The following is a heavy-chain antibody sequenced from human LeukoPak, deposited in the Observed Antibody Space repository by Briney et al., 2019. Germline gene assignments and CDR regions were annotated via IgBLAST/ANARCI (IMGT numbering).Heavy chain of an antibody. D-gene: IGHD2-8*01. Sequence: SETLSLTCTVSGDSIRSYYWSWIRQPAGKGLEWIGRIYSSGSTNYNPSLKSRVTMSVDTSKNQFSLKVTSVTAADTAVYYCARVGYASSAIYFQQWGQGTLVSVSS. CDR3: ARVGYASSAIYFQQ. V-gene: IGHV4-4*07. J-gene: IGHJ1*01. CDR2: IYSSGST. CDR1: GDSIRSYY.